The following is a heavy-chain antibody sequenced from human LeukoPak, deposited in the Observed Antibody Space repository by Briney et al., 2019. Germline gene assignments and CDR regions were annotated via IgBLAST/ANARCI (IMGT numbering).Heavy chain of an antibody. D-gene: IGHD1-26*01. CDR3: ARGLSAWRWWELDY. Sequence: PGGSLRLSCAASGVTFSSYGMSWVRQAPGKGLECVANIKKDGSEKYYINSVKGRFTISRDNAKNSVFLQMNSLRAEDTAVYYCARGLSAWRWWELDYWGQGTLVTVSS. CDR1: GVTFSSYG. V-gene: IGHV3-7*01. CDR2: IKKDGSEK. J-gene: IGHJ4*02.